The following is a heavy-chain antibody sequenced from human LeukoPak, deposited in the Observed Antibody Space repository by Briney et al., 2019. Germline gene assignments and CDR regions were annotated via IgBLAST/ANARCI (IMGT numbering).Heavy chain of an antibody. V-gene: IGHV3-30*18. CDR3: AKVGMPNYYYYGMDV. D-gene: IGHD2-2*01. J-gene: IGHJ6*02. CDR2: SYDGSNK. Sequence: SYDGSNKYYAASVKGRFTISRDNSKNTLYLQMNSLRAEDTAVYYCAKVGMPNYYYYGMDVWGQGTTVTVSS.